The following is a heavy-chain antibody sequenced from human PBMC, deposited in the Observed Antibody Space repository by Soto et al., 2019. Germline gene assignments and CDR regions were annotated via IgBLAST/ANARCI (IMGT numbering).Heavy chain of an antibody. V-gene: IGHV3-11*01. D-gene: IGHD3-16*01. CDR3: ARFLNRLSPSWYLDL. CDR1: GCTFNDAY. Sequence: GGSLRLSCEASGCTFNDAYMSWIRLAPGKGLEWLSYITSSGSDMFYADSVKGRFTVSRDNTKKSLYLQMNSLRAEDTAVYFCARFLNRLSPSWYLDLWGRGTMVTVYS. J-gene: IGHJ2*01. CDR2: ITSSGSDM.